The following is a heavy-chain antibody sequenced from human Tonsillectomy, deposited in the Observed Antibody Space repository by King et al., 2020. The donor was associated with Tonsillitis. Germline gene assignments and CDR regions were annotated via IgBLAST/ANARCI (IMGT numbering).Heavy chain of an antibody. CDR3: ARGPNFLPYYDFCSGYSVAFDI. CDR2: IKQDGSEK. D-gene: IGHD3-3*01. Sequence: DVQLVESGGGLVQPGGSLRLSCAASGFTFSSYWMSWVRQAPGKGLEWVANIKQDGSEKYYVDSVKGRFTISRDNAKNSLYLQMNSLRAEDTAVYYCARGPNFLPYYDFCSGYSVAFDIWGPGTMVTVSS. CDR1: GFTFSSYW. V-gene: IGHV3-7*01. J-gene: IGHJ3*02.